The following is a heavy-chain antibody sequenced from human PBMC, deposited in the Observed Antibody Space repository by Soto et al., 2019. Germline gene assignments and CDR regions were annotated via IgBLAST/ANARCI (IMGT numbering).Heavy chain of an antibody. CDR1: GYTFTRQN. Sequence: ASVKVSCKASGYTFTRQNMHWVRQAPGQGLEWMGWLNGGNGGTQYSQKFQGRVTLTGDTSASTAYMELNRLTSEDTAVYYCVSYHYDLHSYPSQRSSDP. V-gene: IGHV1-3*01. CDR2: LNGGNGGT. D-gene: IGHD3-16*01. CDR3: VSYHYDLHSYPSQRSSDP. J-gene: IGHJ5*02.